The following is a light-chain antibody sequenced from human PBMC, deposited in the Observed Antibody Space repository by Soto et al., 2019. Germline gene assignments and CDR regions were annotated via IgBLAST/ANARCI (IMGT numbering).Light chain of an antibody. CDR2: DAS. CDR1: QNVDTF. Sequence: DIVLTQSPGTVSLSPGERASLSCRASQNVDTFLAWYQQKPGQPPRLLMYDASRRITGVPARFSGSGSGTDFTLTITSLEPEDVAVYCCQQRYNWPVTFGAGTRVEI. J-gene: IGKJ4*01. CDR3: QQRYNWPVT. V-gene: IGKV3-11*01.